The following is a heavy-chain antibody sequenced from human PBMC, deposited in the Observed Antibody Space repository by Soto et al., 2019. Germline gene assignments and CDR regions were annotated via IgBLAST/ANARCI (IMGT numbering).Heavy chain of an antibody. V-gene: IGHV3-13*01. D-gene: IGHD3-10*01. CDR1: GFPLSTFA. J-gene: IGHJ5*02. CDR2: IGTLSDT. Sequence: DVQLVESGGGLVQPGGSLSLSFAGSGFPLSTFALPWVRQAPGKGLDGASGIGTLSDTFYAASVQGRFTISRQNAKNSVYLQMNSLRAGDTAFYYCARGRSFSYDSTPPPMFDPWGQGTLVTVSS. CDR3: ARGRSFSYDSTPPPMFDP.